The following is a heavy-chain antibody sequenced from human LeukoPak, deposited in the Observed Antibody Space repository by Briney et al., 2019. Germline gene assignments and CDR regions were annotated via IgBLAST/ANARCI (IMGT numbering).Heavy chain of an antibody. CDR1: GFTFSSYS. Sequence: GGSLRLSCAASGFTFSSYSMNWVRQAPGKGLEWVSSISSSSSYIYYADSVKGRFTISRDNAKNSLYLQMNSLRAEDTAVYYCARGPIHSSSSCCLYWGQGTLVTVSS. D-gene: IGHD6-6*01. J-gene: IGHJ4*02. CDR2: ISSSSSYI. V-gene: IGHV3-21*01. CDR3: ARGPIHSSSSCCLY.